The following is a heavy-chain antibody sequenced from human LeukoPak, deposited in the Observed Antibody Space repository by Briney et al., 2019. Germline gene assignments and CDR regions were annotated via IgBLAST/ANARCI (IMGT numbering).Heavy chain of an antibody. CDR2: IWYDGSNK. Sequence: GGSLRLSCAASGFTFSSYGMHWVRQAPGKGLEWVAVIWYDGSNKYYADSVKGRFTISRDNSKNTLYLQMNSLRAEDKAVYYCAKDSGDSSGYYDHWGQGTLVTVSS. CDR3: AKDSGDSSGYYDH. J-gene: IGHJ4*02. V-gene: IGHV3-33*06. D-gene: IGHD3-22*01. CDR1: GFTFSSYG.